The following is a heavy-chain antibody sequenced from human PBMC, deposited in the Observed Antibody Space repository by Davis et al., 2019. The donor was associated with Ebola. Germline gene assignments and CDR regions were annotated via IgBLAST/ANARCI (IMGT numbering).Heavy chain of an antibody. D-gene: IGHD5-18*01. CDR3: ARDGYSYASGAFDI. CDR2: INSDGSST. V-gene: IGHV3-74*01. Sequence: GESLKISCAASGFTFDDYGMSWVRQAPGKGLVWVSHINSDGSSTNYADSVKGRFTISRDNARNTLYLQMNSLRAEDTAVYYCARDGYSYASGAFDIWGQGTMVTVSS. CDR1: GFTFDDYG. J-gene: IGHJ3*02.